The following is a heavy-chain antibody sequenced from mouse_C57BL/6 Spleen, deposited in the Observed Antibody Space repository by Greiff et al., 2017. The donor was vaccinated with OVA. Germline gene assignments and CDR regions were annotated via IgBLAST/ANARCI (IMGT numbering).Heavy chain of an antibody. Sequence: EVHLVESGPELVKPGASVKISCKASGYSFTGYYMNWVKQSPEKSLEWIGEINPSTGGTTYNQKFKAKATLTVDKSSSTAYMQLKSLTSEDSAVYYCARGEDYYAMDYWGQGTSVTVSS. V-gene: IGHV1-42*01. CDR1: GYSFTGYY. CDR2: INPSTGGT. CDR3: ARGEDYYAMDY. J-gene: IGHJ4*01.